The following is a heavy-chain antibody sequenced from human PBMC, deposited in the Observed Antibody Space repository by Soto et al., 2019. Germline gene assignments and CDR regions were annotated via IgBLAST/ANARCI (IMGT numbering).Heavy chain of an antibody. CDR1: GYIFTGYH. D-gene: IGHD3-9*01. J-gene: IGHJ6*02. V-gene: IGHV1-2*02. Sequence: ASVKVSWKAAGYIFTGYHIRWVRQAPGRGLEWMGWINPNSGDTEYAQNFQGRVTMTRDTSFNLVYMEMSGLMSDDTAVYYCARDARGTRGFDEMDIWGQGTTVTVYS. CDR3: ARDARGTRGFDEMDI. CDR2: INPNSGDT.